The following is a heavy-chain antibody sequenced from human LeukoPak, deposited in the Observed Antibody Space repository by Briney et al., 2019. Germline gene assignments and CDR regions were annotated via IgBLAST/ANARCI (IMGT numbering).Heavy chain of an antibody. CDR3: ARAPKYSSASLAHGWFDP. CDR2: ISYSGST. CDR1: GGSISSYY. V-gene: IGHV4-59*01. Sequence: SETLSLTCTVSGGSISSYYWSWIRQPPGKGLEWIVYISYSGSTNYNPSLKSRVTISVDTSKNQFSLKLSSVTAADTAVYYCARAPKYSSASLAHGWFDPWGQGTLVTISS. J-gene: IGHJ5*02. D-gene: IGHD6-19*01.